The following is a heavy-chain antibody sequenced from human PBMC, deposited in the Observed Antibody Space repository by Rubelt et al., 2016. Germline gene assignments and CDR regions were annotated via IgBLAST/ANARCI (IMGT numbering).Heavy chain of an antibody. CDR1: GGSISSYY. CDR3: VRGGTIRTFDH. D-gene: IGHD3-16*01. CDR2: IYYSGST. J-gene: IGHJ4*02. V-gene: IGHV4-59*05. Sequence: QVQLQESGLGLVKPSETLSLTCTVSGGSISSYYWGWIRQPPGKGLEWIGSIYYSGSTYCNPSLKSRVTISVDTSKNQFSLKLSSVTAADTTVYYCVRGGTIRTFDHWGQGTLVTVSS.